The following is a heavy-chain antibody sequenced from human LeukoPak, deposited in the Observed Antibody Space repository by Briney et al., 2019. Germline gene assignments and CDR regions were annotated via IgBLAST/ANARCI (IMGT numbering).Heavy chain of an antibody. CDR1: GYIFTSYW. V-gene: IGHV5-51*01. CDR2: IYPGDSDT. J-gene: IGHJ4*02. D-gene: IGHD3-22*01. CDR3: ARQPDSSGSPLY. Sequence: GESLKISCKGSGYIFTSYWIGWVRQMPGKGLGWMGIIYPGDSDTRYSPSFQGQVTISADKYISTAYLQWSSLKPSDTAMFYCARQPDSSGSPLYWGQGTLVSVSS.